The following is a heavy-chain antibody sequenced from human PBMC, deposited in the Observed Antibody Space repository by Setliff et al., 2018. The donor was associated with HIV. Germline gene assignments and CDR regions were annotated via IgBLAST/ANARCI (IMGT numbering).Heavy chain of an antibody. Sequence: PGGSLRPSCAASGFTFSDYYMSWIRQAPGKGLEWVSYISSSSSYTNYADSVKGRFTISRDNAKNSLYLQMNSLRAEDTAVYYCARASYYYDSSGWVDYWGQGTLVTVSS. D-gene: IGHD3-22*01. CDR3: ARASYYYDSSGWVDY. CDR2: ISSSSSYT. V-gene: IGHV3-11*03. CDR1: GFTFSDYY. J-gene: IGHJ4*02.